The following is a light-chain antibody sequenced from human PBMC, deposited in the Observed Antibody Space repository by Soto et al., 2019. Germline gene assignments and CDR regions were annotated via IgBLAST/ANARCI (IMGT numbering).Light chain of an antibody. CDR3: CSYAGSYIYV. J-gene: IGLJ1*01. Sequence: QSVLTQPRSVSGSPGQSVTISCTGTSSDVGNYNYVSWYQQHPGKAPKLMIYLVSKRPSGVPDRFSGSKSGNTASLTITGLQAEDEADYYCCSYAGSYIYVFGTGTQLPVL. V-gene: IGLV2-11*01. CDR1: SSDVGNYNY. CDR2: LVS.